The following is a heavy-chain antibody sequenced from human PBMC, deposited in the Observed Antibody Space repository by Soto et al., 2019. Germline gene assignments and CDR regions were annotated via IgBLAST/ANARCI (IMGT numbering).Heavy chain of an antibody. CDR2: ISSNGSYI. D-gene: IGHD2-21*01. CDR1: GFTFSGYS. Sequence: EVQLVESGGDLVKPGGSLRLSCAASGFTFSGYSMNWVRQAPGKGLEWVSSISSNGSYIYYRDSVRGRFTISRDNAKNSLYLQMNSVRADDTAVYYCARGRHRGIYFSSFDYWGQGSLVTVSS. CDR3: ARGRHRGIYFSSFDY. J-gene: IGHJ4*02. V-gene: IGHV3-21*06.